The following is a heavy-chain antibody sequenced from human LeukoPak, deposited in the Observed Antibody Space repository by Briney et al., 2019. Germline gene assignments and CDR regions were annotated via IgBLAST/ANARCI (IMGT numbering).Heavy chain of an antibody. CDR1: GFTVSSNS. D-gene: IGHD2-15*01. CDR2: IFSST. J-gene: IGHJ3*02. CDR3: ARPRLEYCSGGSCFDAFDI. Sequence: PGGSLRLSCTVSGFTVSSNSMSWVRQAPGKGLEWVSFIFSSTHYSDSVKGRFTISRDNSKNTLFLQMNSLTAEDTAIYSCARPRLEYCSGGSCFDAFDIWGQGTMVTVSS. V-gene: IGHV3-53*01.